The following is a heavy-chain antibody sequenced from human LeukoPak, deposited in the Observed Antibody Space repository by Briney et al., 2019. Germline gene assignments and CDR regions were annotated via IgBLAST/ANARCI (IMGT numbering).Heavy chain of an antibody. D-gene: IGHD3-16*01. Sequence: PGGSLRLSCAASGFTFDDYAMHWVRQAPGKGLEWVSGISWNSGSIGYADSVKGRFTISRDNAKNSLYLQMNSLRAEDTAFYYCAKLYGGSTGPRDWGQGTLVTVSS. J-gene: IGHJ4*02. CDR1: GFTFDDYA. V-gene: IGHV3-9*01. CDR2: ISWNSGSI. CDR3: AKLYGGSTGPRD.